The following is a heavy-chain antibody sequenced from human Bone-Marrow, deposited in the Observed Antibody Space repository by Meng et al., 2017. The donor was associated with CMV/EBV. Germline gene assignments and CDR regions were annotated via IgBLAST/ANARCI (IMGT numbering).Heavy chain of an antibody. J-gene: IGHJ4*02. CDR1: GFTFSSYA. V-gene: IGHV3-30*04. D-gene: IGHD1-26*01. Sequence: GGSLRLSCAASGFTFSSYAMHWVRQAPGKGLEWVAVISYDGSNKYYADSVKGRFTISRDNSKNTPYLQMNSLRAEDTAVYYCAGELPNFDYWGQGTLVTVSS. CDR2: ISYDGSNK. CDR3: AGELPNFDY.